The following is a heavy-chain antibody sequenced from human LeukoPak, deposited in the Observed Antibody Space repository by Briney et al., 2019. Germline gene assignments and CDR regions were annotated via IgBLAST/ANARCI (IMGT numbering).Heavy chain of an antibody. J-gene: IGHJ4*02. CDR2: IYYSGST. CDR3: ARHEASGFIVVVPAATFDY. CDR1: GGSISSSSYY. D-gene: IGHD2-2*01. Sequence: PSETLSLTCTVAGGSISSSSYYWGWIRQPPGKGLEWIGSIYYSGSTYYNPSLKSRVTISVDTSKNQFSLKLSSVTAADTAVYYCARHEASGFIVVVPAATFDYWGQGTLVTVSS. V-gene: IGHV4-39*01.